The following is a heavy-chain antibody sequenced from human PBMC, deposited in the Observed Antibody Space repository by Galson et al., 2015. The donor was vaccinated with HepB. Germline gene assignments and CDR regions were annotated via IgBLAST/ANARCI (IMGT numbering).Heavy chain of an antibody. CDR1: GFSVSSKY. CDR2: VYYGGAT. V-gene: IGHV3-66*01. Sequence: SLRLSCAASGFSVSSKYMTWVRQAPGKGLEWVAVVYYGGATEYAASVKGRFILSRDFSKNTLSLQLNSLRPEDAAMYYCATEGDTTTWYRYWGQGTLVTVS. D-gene: IGHD1-26*01. J-gene: IGHJ4*02. CDR3: ATEGDTTTWYRY.